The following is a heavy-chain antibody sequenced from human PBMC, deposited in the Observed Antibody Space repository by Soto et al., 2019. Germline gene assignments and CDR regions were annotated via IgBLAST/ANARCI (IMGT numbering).Heavy chain of an antibody. D-gene: IGHD4-17*01. CDR2: IYHSGST. Sequence: QLQLQESGSGLVKPSQTLSLTCAVSGGSISSGGYSWSWIRQPPGKGLEWIGYIYHSGSTYYNPSLKSRVXXXVXXAKKQFSLKLSSVTAADTAVYYCARGMTTVTTLDYWGQGTLVTVSS. J-gene: IGHJ4*02. V-gene: IGHV4-30-2*01. CDR3: ARGMTTVTTLDY. CDR1: GGSISSGGYS.